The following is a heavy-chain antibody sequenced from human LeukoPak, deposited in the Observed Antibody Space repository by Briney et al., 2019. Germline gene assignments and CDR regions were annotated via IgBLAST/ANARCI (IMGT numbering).Heavy chain of an antibody. CDR2: MNPNSGNT. CDR1: GYTFTSYD. V-gene: IGHV1-8*03. Sequence: ASVKVSCKASGYTFTSYDINWVRQATGQGLEWMGWMNPNSGNTGYAQKFQGRVTITRNTSISTACMELSSLRSEDTAVYYCARVGRPCSSTSCYCDWFDPWGQGTLVTVSS. CDR3: ARVGRPCSSTSCYCDWFDP. J-gene: IGHJ5*02. D-gene: IGHD2-2*01.